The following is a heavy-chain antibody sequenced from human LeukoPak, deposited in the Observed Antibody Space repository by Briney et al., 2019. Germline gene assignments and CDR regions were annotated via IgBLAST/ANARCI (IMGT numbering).Heavy chain of an antibody. V-gene: IGHV1-2*02. J-gene: IGHJ3*02. CDR1: GYTFTSYG. CDR3: ARDPYYYDSSGSPGSAFDI. D-gene: IGHD3-22*01. Sequence: ASVKVSCTASGYTFTSYGISWVRQAPGQGLEWMGWINPNSGGTNYAQKFQGRVTMTRDTSISTAYMELSRLRSDDTAVYYCARDPYYYDSSGSPGSAFDIWGQGTMVTVSS. CDR2: INPNSGGT.